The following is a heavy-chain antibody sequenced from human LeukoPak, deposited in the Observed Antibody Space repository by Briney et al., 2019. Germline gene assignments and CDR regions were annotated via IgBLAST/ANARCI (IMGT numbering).Heavy chain of an antibody. J-gene: IGHJ4*02. D-gene: IGHD1-26*01. CDR2: IRGEGTI. CDR3: AKDGEGYSYGSDY. Sequence: GGSLRLSCAASGFSFRHYVMSWGRQGPGEGLEWVSSIRGEGTIFYADSLKGRFTISRDNSKNTLYLQMNRLRVEDTAIYYCAKDGEGYSYGSDYWGQGTLVTVSS. CDR1: GFSFRHYV. V-gene: IGHV3-23*01.